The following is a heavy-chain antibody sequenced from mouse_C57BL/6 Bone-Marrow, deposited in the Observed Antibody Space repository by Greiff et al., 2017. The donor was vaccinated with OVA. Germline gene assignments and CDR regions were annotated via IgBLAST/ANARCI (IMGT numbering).Heavy chain of an antibody. D-gene: IGHD2-14*01. CDR1: GYTFTSYW. Sequence: QVQLKQSGAELVKPGASVKLSCKASGYTFTSYWMQWVKQRPGQGLEWIGEIDPSDSYTNYNQKFKGKATLTVDTSSSTAYMQLSSLTSEDSAVYYCARSYRAWGQGTLVTVSA. CDR3: ARSYRA. CDR2: IDPSDSYT. V-gene: IGHV1-50*01. J-gene: IGHJ3*01.